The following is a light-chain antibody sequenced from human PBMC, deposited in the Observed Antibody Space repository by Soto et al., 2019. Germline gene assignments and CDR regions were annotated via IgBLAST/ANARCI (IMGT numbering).Light chain of an antibody. CDR3: SSYTGSSTLVV. CDR2: EVS. V-gene: IGLV2-14*01. J-gene: IGLJ2*01. CDR1: SSDVGGYNY. Sequence: QSALTQPASVSGSPGQSITISCTGTSSDVGGYNYVSWYQQHPGKAPKLMIYEVSNRPSGVSNRVSGSKSGNTASLTISGLRAEDEADYYCSSYTGSSTLVVFGGGTKLTVL.